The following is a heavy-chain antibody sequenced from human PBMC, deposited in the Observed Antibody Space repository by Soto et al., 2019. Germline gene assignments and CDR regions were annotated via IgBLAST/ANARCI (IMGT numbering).Heavy chain of an antibody. V-gene: IGHV4-4*02. CDR2: VFHSGTT. J-gene: IGHJ2*01. CDR1: GIFVTTLNW. Sequence: QVHLQESGPGLVKPSGTLSLTCSVSGIFVTTLNWWNWVRQSPGKGLEWIGEVFHSGTTNYNPSLKSRVTISINNSPNQFSLKPTSVTAADTAVYYCARMGSGSWSGYLDIWGRGTLVSVSA. D-gene: IGHD3-3*01. CDR3: ARMGSGSWSGYLDI.